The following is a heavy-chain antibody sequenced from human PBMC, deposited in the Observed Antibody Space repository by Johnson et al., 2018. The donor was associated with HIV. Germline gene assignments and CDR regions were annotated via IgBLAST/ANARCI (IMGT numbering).Heavy chain of an antibody. J-gene: IGHJ3*02. Sequence: VQLVESGGGLVQSGGSLRLSCAASGITVNTNYMSWVRRAPGKGLEWVSVIFSVGNTYYADSVKGRFTISRDNAKNSLYLQMNSLRAEDTAVYYCARERIAAAGLDAFDIWGQGTMVTVSS. CDR3: ARERIAAAGLDAFDI. D-gene: IGHD6-13*01. CDR1: GITVNTNY. V-gene: IGHV3-66*01. CDR2: IFSVGNT.